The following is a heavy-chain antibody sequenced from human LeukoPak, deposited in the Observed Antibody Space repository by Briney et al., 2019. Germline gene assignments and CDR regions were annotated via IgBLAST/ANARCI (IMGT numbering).Heavy chain of an antibody. V-gene: IGHV4-31*03. CDR3: ARGQLLPGWFDP. CDR2: IYYSGST. J-gene: IGHJ5*02. Sequence: SETPSLTCTVSGGSISSGGYYWSWIRQHPGKGLEWIGYIYYSGSTYYNPSLKSRVTISVDTSKNQFSLKLSSVTAADTAVYYCARGQLLPGWFDPWGQGTLVTVSS. D-gene: IGHD2-2*01. CDR1: GGSISSGGYY.